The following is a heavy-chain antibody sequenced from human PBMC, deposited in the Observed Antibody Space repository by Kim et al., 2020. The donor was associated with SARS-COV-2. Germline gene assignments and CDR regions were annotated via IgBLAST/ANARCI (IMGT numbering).Heavy chain of an antibody. V-gene: IGHV3-74*01. CDR1: GFTFSDYW. CDR3: ARWRDYCSRTSCYSDY. Sequence: GGSLRLSCAASGFTFSDYWMHWVRQVPGKGLVWVSRINSDGTSTNYADSVKGRFTVSRDNAKNTLYLKMNSLTGEDTAVYYCARWRDYCSRTSCYSDYWGQGTPVTVSS. D-gene: IGHD2-2*01. J-gene: IGHJ4*02. CDR2: INSDGTST.